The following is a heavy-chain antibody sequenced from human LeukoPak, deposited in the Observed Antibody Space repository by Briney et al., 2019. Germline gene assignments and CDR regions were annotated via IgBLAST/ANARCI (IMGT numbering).Heavy chain of an antibody. J-gene: IGHJ6*02. D-gene: IGHD2/OR15-2a*01. CDR2: ISKDKSFD. CDR1: GFTFSSYN. CDR3: ARESPRTFGWRKYYGMDV. V-gene: IGHV3-30*03. Sequence: GGSLRLSCVASGFTFSSYNMHWVRQAPGKGLEWVAVISKDKSFDYYGASVKGRFTISRDNPRNTLYLEMNSLRAEDTAVYYCARESPRTFGWRKYYGMDVWGQGTTVTVSS.